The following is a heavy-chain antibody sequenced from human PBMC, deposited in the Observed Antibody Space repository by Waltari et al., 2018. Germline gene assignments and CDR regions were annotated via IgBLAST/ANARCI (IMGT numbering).Heavy chain of an antibody. CDR2: MRPDGSFT. CDR3: TRGITKAFDP. CDR1: GITFSSSW. J-gene: IGHJ5*02. D-gene: IGHD1-20*01. V-gene: IGHV3-74*01. Sequence: EVQLVESGGDLLQPGGSLRLSCAASGITFSSSWMHWVRQTPGTGLEWVSHMRPDGSFTGYADSVRGRFTSSRDNAKSRLYLQMNSLRADDTAVYYCTRGITKAFDPWGQGTLVTVSS.